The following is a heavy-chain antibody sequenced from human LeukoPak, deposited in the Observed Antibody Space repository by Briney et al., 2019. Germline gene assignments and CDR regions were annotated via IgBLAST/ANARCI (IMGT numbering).Heavy chain of an antibody. Sequence: GGSLRLSCAASGFTFSYYSMNWVRQAPGKGLEWVSSISGSSTYIYYADSVKGRFTISRDNTKNSLYLQMNSLRAEDTAVYYCARGKVGATTDAFDIWGQGTMVTVSS. D-gene: IGHD1-26*01. CDR2: ISGSSTYI. CDR1: GFTFSYYS. J-gene: IGHJ3*02. CDR3: ARGKVGATTDAFDI. V-gene: IGHV3-21*01.